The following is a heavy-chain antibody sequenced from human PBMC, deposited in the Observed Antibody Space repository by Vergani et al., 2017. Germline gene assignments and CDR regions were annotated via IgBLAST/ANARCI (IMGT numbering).Heavy chain of an antibody. CDR1: GFTFSSSS. CDR3: ANSGTVTTNY. CDR2: ISSSSSSI. V-gene: IGHV3-21*01. D-gene: IGHD4-17*01. J-gene: IGHJ4*02. Sequence: EVQLVESGGGLVKPGGSLRLSCAASGFTFSSSSMNWVRQAPGKGLEWVASISSSSSSIYYADSVKGRFTISRDNAKNSLYLQMNSRRAEDTAVYYCANSGTVTTNYWGQGTLVTVSS.